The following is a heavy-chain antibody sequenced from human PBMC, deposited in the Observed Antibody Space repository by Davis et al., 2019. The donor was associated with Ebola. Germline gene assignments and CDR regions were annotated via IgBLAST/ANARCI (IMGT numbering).Heavy chain of an antibody. J-gene: IGHJ4*02. CDR2: IYGDGSA. Sequence: GESLKISCAASGFTFSSYWMSWVRQAPGKGLEWVSIIYGDGSAYYAESVKGRFTISRDNSKNTLYLQMNSLRGKDTAVYYCARSVAPNLAFYWGQGTLVTVSS. CDR1: GFTFSSYW. D-gene: IGHD4-23*01. V-gene: IGHV3-53*01. CDR3: ARSVAPNLAFY.